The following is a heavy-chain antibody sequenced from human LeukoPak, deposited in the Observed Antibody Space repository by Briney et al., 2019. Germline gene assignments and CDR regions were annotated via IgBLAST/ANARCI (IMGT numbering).Heavy chain of an antibody. V-gene: IGHV4-59*01. Sequence: SETLSLTCTVSGGSISSYYWSWIRQPPGKGLEWIGYIYYSGSTNYNPSLKSRVTISVDTSKNQFSLKLSSVTAADTAVYYCARDHGYSSSPEYVYWGQGTLVTVSS. CDR1: GGSISSYY. J-gene: IGHJ4*02. CDR3: ARDHGYSSSPEYVY. CDR2: IYYSGST. D-gene: IGHD6-13*01.